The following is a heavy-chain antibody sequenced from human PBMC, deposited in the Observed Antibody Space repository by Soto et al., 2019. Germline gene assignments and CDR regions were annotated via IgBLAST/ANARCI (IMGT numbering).Heavy chain of an antibody. D-gene: IGHD6-13*01. V-gene: IGHV3-23*01. J-gene: IGHJ6*02. CDR3: ANSITAAFYFYCGMDF. CDR1: GFTFNNFA. CDR2: ISGSGANT. Sequence: EVQLLESGGGLVQPGGSLRLSCAASGFTFNNFAMNWVRQAPGKGLEWVSSISGSGANTYYADSVKGRFTISRDNSRNTLSLQMISLRDDDTAIYYCANSITAAFYFYCGMDFWGQGTTVIVSS.